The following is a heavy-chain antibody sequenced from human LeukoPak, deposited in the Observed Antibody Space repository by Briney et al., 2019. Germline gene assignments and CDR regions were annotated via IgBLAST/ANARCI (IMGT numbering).Heavy chain of an antibody. CDR3: AKDRVAAALPTSPLDY. CDR1: GFTLSSYA. J-gene: IGHJ4*02. D-gene: IGHD6-13*01. CDR2: ISDTGNT. Sequence: GGSLRLSCAASGFTLSSYAMSWVRQAPGKGLEWVSAISDTGNTYHADSVKGRFTISRDSSKNTLFLQMNRLRPEDAAVYYCAKDRVAAALPTSPLDYWGQGTLVTVSS. V-gene: IGHV3-23*01.